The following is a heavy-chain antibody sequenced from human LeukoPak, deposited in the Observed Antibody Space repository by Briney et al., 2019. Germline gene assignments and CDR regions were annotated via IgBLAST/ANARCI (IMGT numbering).Heavy chain of an antibody. CDR2: IYYSGST. V-gene: IGHV4-59*04. Sequence: SETLSLTCTVSGGSISSYYWSWIRQPPGKGLEWIGYIYYSGSTYYNPSLKSRVTISVDTSKNQFSLKLSSVTAADTAVYYCARTYDFWTRYDYWGQGTLVTVSS. D-gene: IGHD3-3*01. CDR3: ARTYDFWTRYDY. CDR1: GGSISSYY. J-gene: IGHJ4*02.